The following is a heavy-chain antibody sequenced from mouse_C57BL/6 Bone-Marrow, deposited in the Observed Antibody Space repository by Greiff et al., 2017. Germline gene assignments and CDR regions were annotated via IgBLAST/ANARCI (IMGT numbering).Heavy chain of an antibody. V-gene: IGHV5-6*01. J-gene: IGHJ1*03. Sequence: EVQLQQSGGDLVKPGGSLKLSCAASGFTFSSYGMSWVRQTPDKRLEWVATISSGGSYNYYPDSVKGRFNISRDNDKNTLYLQMSGLKSEDTAMYYGARRGYYGSSFYWYFDVGGTGTTVTVSS. CDR2: ISSGGSYN. CDR1: GFTFSSYG. D-gene: IGHD1-1*01. CDR3: ARRGYYGSSFYWYFDV.